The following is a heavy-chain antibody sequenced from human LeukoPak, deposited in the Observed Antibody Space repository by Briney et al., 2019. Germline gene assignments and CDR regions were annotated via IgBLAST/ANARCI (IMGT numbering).Heavy chain of an antibody. CDR2: IRYDGSNK. CDR3: AKDRLYYDSSGTTGDY. V-gene: IGHV3-30*02. Sequence: GGSLRLSCAASGFTFSSYGMHWVRQAPGKGLEWVAFIRYDGSNKYYADSVKGRFTISRDNSKNTLYLQMNSLRAEDTAVYYCAKDRLYYDSSGTTGDYWGQGTLVTVSS. D-gene: IGHD3-22*01. J-gene: IGHJ4*02. CDR1: GFTFSSYG.